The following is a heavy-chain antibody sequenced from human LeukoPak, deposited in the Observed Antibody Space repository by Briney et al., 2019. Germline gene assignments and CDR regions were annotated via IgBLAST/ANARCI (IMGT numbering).Heavy chain of an antibody. J-gene: IGHJ6*02. CDR2: IYYSGST. CDR3: ARAAFYGSGTNPSYYYYYGMDV. V-gene: IGHV4-31*03. D-gene: IGHD3-10*01. CDR1: GGSISSGGYY. Sequence: SETLSLTCTVSGGSISSGGYYWSWIRQHPGKGLEWIGYIYYSGSTYYNPSLKSRVTISVETSKNQFSLKLSSVTAADTAVYYCARAAFYGSGTNPSYYYYYGMDVGGQGTTVTVSS.